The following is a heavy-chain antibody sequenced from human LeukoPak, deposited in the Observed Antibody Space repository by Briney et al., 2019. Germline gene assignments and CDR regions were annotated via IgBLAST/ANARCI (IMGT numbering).Heavy chain of an antibody. J-gene: IGHJ3*02. CDR3: ARPVLYSSSWYVGAFDI. V-gene: IGHV4-59*01. CDR1: GGSISSYY. D-gene: IGHD6-13*01. Sequence: SETLSLTCTVSGGSISSYYWSWIRQPPGKGLEWIGYIYYSGSTNYNPSLKSRVTISVDTSKNQFFLELSSVTAADTAVYYCARPVLYSSSWYVGAFDIWGQGTMVTVSS. CDR2: IYYSGST.